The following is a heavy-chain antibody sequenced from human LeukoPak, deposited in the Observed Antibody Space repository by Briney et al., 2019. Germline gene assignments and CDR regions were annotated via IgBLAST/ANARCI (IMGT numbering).Heavy chain of an antibody. V-gene: IGHV4-59*08. CDR2: IYYSGST. D-gene: IGHD3-16*01. CDR1: NDSVRSYY. J-gene: IGHJ4*02. Sequence: PSEALSLTCTVSNDSVRSYYWSWGRQSPGKGLEWIGYIYYSGSTNYNPSLKSRVSISIHTSRNQFSLMLSSVTAADTAMYYCARYYDRTGFDYWGQGTLVTVSS. CDR3: ARYYDRTGFDY.